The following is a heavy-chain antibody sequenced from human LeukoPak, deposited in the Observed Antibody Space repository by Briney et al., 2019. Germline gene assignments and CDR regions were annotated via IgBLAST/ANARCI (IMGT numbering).Heavy chain of an antibody. V-gene: IGHV3-33*01. Sequence: GRSLRLSCAASGFTFSSYGMHWVRQAPGKGLEWVAVIWYDGSNEYYADSVKGRFTISRDNSKNTLYLQMNSLRAEDTAVYYCARAHEYSYGSAPYYYYGMDVWGQGTTVTVSS. CDR2: IWYDGSNE. CDR3: ARAHEYSYGSAPYYYYGMDV. D-gene: IGHD5-18*01. CDR1: GFTFSSYG. J-gene: IGHJ6*02.